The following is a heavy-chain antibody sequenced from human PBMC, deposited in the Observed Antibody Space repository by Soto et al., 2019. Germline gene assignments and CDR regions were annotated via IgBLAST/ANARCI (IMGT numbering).Heavy chain of an antibody. D-gene: IGHD6-13*01. Sequence: ASVKVSCKASGYTFINFDISWVRQAAGQGLEWLGWMNPGSGKTGYASKFQGRVAMTRDASTGTSHLELSSLTSDDTAVYYCARMASAGTLNWSDPWGQGTLVTVS. CDR1: GYTFINFD. CDR2: MNPGSGKT. CDR3: ARMASAGTLNWSDP. V-gene: IGHV1-8*02. J-gene: IGHJ5*02.